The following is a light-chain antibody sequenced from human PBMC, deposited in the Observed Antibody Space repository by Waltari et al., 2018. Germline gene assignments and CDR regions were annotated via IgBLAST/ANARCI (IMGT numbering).Light chain of an antibody. J-gene: IGLJ2*01. CDR1: MSNIGGTT. V-gene: IGLV1-44*01. Sequence: QSVLTQPPSVSGTPGQRVSISCSGIMSNIGGTTVSWYQQFPGSAPKVLIYGDNRRPSGVPGRFSGSKSDTSASLAISGLQSEDEALYYCASWDDRLNGVIFGGGTKVTVL. CDR2: GDN. CDR3: ASWDDRLNGVI.